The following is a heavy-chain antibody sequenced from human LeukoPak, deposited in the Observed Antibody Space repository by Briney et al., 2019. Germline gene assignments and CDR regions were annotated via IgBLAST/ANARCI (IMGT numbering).Heavy chain of an antibody. CDR1: GYTFTAYY. J-gene: IGHJ4*02. Sequence: ASVKASCGASGYTFTAYYVHWVRQAPGQGLEWMGWIDARSGDTKYAQKFQARVTITRDTSIGTAYMELRSLVSDDTAVYYCGSEAFCAGGRCSLHRVASWGPGTLVTVSS. CDR3: GSEAFCAGGRCSLHRVAS. D-gene: IGHD2-8*02. V-gene: IGHV1-2*02. CDR2: IDARSGDT.